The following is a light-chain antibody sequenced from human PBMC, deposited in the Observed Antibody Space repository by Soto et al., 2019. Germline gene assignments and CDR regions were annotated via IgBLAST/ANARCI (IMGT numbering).Light chain of an antibody. CDR1: SSDVGGYNY. CDR2: EVS. V-gene: IGLV2-14*01. J-gene: IGLJ2*01. Sequence: QSVLTQPASVSGSPGQSITIPCTGTSSDVGGYNYVSWYQQHPGKAPKLMIYEVSNRPSGVSNRFSGSKSGNTASLTISGLQAEDEADYYCSSYRISSIPVFGGGTKLTVL. CDR3: SSYRISSIPV.